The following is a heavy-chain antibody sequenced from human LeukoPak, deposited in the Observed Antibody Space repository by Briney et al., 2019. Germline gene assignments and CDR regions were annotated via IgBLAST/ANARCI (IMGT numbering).Heavy chain of an antibody. Sequence: GGSLRLSCAASGFTFSTYAMNWVRQAPGRGLEWVSGISGSGDNTYYADSVRGRFTISRDKSKSTVYLQMNSLGVEDTAIYYCARGRKLGATTYFFDYWGQGTLVTVSS. D-gene: IGHD1-26*01. CDR1: GFTFSTYA. CDR2: ISGSGDNT. CDR3: ARGRKLGATTYFFDY. J-gene: IGHJ4*02. V-gene: IGHV3-23*01.